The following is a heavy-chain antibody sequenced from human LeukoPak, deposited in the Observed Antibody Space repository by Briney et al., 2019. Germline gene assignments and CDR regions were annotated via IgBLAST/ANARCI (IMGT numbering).Heavy chain of an antibody. CDR2: IIPIFGTA. V-gene: IGHV1-69*05. J-gene: IGHJ5*02. CDR1: GGTFSSYA. Sequence: SVKVSCKASGGTFSSYAISWVRQAPGQGLEWMGGIIPIFGTANYAQKFQGRVTVTTDESTTTAYMELSSLRSEDTAVYYCATDLPDQRSPGDWFDPWGQGTLVTVSS. D-gene: IGHD1-14*01. CDR3: ATDLPDQRSPGDWFDP.